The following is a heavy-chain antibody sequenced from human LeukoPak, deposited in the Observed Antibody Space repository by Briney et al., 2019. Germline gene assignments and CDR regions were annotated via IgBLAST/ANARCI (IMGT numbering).Heavy chain of an antibody. Sequence: GGSLRLSCAASGFTFSSYAMHWVRQAPGKGLEWVAVISYDGSNKYYADSVKGRFTISRDNSKNTLYLQMNSLRAEDTAVYYCAKDRPLPGYYLVVVFDTWGQGKMVTVS. CDR1: GFTFSSYA. CDR2: ISYDGSNK. D-gene: IGHD3-9*01. V-gene: IGHV3-30-3*01. CDR3: AKDRPLPGYYLVVVFDT. J-gene: IGHJ3*02.